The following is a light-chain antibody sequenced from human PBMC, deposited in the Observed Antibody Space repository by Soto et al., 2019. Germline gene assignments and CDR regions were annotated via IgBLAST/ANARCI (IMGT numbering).Light chain of an antibody. CDR3: EQSYRTHPIT. V-gene: IGKV1-39*01. J-gene: IGKJ5*01. CDR1: QSISSY. Sequence: DIQMTQSPSSLSASVGDRVTITCRASQSISSYLNWYQQKPGKAPKLLIYAASSLQSVVPSRFSGSGSGTDFTLTIISLQPEDFATYYCEQSYRTHPITFGQGTRLEIK. CDR2: AAS.